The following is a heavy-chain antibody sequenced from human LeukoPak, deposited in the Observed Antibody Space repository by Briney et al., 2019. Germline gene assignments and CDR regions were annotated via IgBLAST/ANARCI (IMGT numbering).Heavy chain of an antibody. CDR2: IWYDGSNK. CDR3: ATHALVAGPWYFDY. V-gene: IGHV3-33*01. Sequence: GGSLRLSCAASGFTFSSYGMHWARQAPGKGLEWVAVIWYDGSNKYYADSVKGRFTISRDNSKNTLYLQMNSLRAEDTAVYYCATHALVAGPWYFDYWGQGTLVTVSS. J-gene: IGHJ4*02. D-gene: IGHD6-19*01. CDR1: GFTFSSYG.